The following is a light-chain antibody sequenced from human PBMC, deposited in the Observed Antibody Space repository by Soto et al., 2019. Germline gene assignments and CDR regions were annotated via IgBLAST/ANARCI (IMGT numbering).Light chain of an antibody. CDR3: QQYDNYPLT. CDR2: DAS. CDR1: QSVRSW. V-gene: IGKV1-5*01. Sequence: DIQMTQSPATLSASVGDRVTITCRASQSVRSWLAWYQQKPGTAPNLLIFDASRLESGVPSRFSGSGSGTEFTLTISSLQPDDFATYYCQQYDNYPLTFGGGTKVDIK. J-gene: IGKJ4*01.